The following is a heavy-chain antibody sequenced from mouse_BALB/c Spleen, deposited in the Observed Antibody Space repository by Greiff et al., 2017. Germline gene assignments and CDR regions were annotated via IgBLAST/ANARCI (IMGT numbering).Heavy chain of an antibody. CDR2: ISSGSSTI. CDR3: AMITTGDY. CDR1: GFTFSSFG. J-gene: IGHJ4*01. Sequence: EVKLVESGGGLVQPGGFRKLSCAASGFTFSSFGMHWVRQAPEKGLEWVAYISSGSSTIYYADTVKGRFTISRDNPKNTLFLQMTSLRSEDTAMYYCAMITTGDYWGQGTSVTVSS. V-gene: IGHV5-17*02. D-gene: IGHD2-4*01.